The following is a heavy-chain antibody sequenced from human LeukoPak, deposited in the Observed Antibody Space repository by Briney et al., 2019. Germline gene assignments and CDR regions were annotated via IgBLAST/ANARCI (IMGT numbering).Heavy chain of an antibody. CDR3: ARDDYLAKNTMIQGY. CDR1: GGTFSSYA. V-gene: IGHV1-69*13. D-gene: IGHD3-22*01. J-gene: IGHJ4*02. Sequence: GASVKVSCKASGGTFSSYAISWVRQAPGQGLEWMGGIIPIFGTANYAQKFQGRVTITADESTSTAYMELSSLRSEDTAVYYCARDDYLAKNTMIQGYWGQGTLVTVSS. CDR2: IIPIFGTA.